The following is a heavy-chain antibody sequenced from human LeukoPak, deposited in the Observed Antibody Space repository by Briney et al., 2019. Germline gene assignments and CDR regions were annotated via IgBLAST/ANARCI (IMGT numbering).Heavy chain of an antibody. CDR1: VASISPYY. D-gene: IGHD2-8*02. V-gene: IGHV4-59*01. J-gene: IGHJ6*02. CDR3: TRVDDTGGQADYGMDV. CDR2: IHYSGST. Sequence: SETLSLTCTVSVASISPYYWSCIRQPPTKRLAGVGYIHYSGSTNYNPSLKSRVTISVDTSKRQFSLKLSSVTAADTAVYYCTRVDDTGGQADYGMDVWGQGTTVTVSS.